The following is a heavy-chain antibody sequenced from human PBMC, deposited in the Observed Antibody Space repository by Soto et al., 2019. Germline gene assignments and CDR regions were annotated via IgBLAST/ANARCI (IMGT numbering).Heavy chain of an antibody. V-gene: IGHV3-30*02. CDR3: AKDSAVVVTASFAY. Sequence: GGSLRLSCAASGFNFSKFGMYWVRQAPGKGLEWVAVIWYDGSQNYYADSVKGRFTISRDNSKNTLYLQMNSLRAEDTAVYYCAKDSAVVVTASFAYSGQGSLVTVSS. D-gene: IGHD2-21*02. CDR1: GFNFSKFG. CDR2: IWYDGSQN. J-gene: IGHJ4*02.